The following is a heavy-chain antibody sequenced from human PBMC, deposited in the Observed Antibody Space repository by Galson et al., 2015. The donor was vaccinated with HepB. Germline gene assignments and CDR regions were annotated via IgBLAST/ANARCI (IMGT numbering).Heavy chain of an antibody. V-gene: IGHV6-1*01. J-gene: IGHJ6*02. Sequence: CAISGDSVSSNSAAWNWVRQSPSRGFEWLGRTYYRSKWYNDYAVSVKGRITINPDTSKNQFSLQLNSVTPEDTAVYYCARVGGTIYYYAMDVWGQGTTVTVSS. CDR1: GDSVSSNSAA. CDR2: TYYRSKWYN. D-gene: IGHD2-15*01. CDR3: ARVGGTIYYYAMDV.